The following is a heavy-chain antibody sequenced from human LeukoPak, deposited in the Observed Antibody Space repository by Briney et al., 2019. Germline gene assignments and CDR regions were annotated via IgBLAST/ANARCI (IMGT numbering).Heavy chain of an antibody. CDR2: IYSGGST. CDR3: ARAPSSGWYGIDY. V-gene: IGHV3-53*01. J-gene: IGHJ4*02. CDR1: GFTVSSNY. D-gene: IGHD6-19*01. Sequence: PGGSLRLSCAASGFTVSSNYMSWVRQAPGKGLEWVSIIYSGGSTFYADSVKGRFTISRDNSKNTLYLQMNSLRAEDTAVYYCARAPSSGWYGIDYWGQGTLVTVSS.